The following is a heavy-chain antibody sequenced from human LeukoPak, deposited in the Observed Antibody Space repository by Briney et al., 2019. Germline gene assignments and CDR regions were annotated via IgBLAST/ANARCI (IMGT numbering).Heavy chain of an antibody. CDR1: GFTFSSYS. D-gene: IGHD3-10*02. V-gene: IGHV3-48*04. Sequence: GGSLRLSCAASGFTFSSYSMNWVRQAPGKGLEWVSYISSSGSTIYYADSVKGRFTISRDNAKNSLYLQMNSLRAEDTAVYYCAGLGITMIGGVWGKGTTVTISS. CDR3: AGLGITMIGGV. CDR2: ISSSGSTI. J-gene: IGHJ6*04.